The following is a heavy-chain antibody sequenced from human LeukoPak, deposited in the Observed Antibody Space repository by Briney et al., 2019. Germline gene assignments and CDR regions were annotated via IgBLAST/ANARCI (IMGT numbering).Heavy chain of an antibody. CDR2: IKHDGSEKQDVSEK. Sequence: GGSLRLSCAASGFTFSQYWMSWVRQAPGKGLEWVANIKHDGSEKQDVSEKNYVHSVKGRITISRDNEKNSLYLQMNSLRAEDTAVYYCARSGRGVDSLYFYMEVGGKGTTVTVS. CDR1: GFTFSQYW. CDR3: ARSGRGVDSLYFYMEV. J-gene: IGHJ6*03. V-gene: IGHV3-7*01. D-gene: IGHD2-8*01.